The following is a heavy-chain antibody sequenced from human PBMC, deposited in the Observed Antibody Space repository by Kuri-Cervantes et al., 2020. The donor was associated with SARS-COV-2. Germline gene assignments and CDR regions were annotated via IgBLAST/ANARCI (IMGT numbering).Heavy chain of an antibody. J-gene: IGHJ2*01. CDR1: GFTFSNYA. D-gene: IGHD4-17*01. CDR2: ISVSGDST. CDR3: ARGYSDYGDRYFDL. Sequence: GGSLRLSCGASGFTFSNYAMSWVRQAPGKGLQWVSTISVSGDSTYYADSVKGRFTISRDNSKNTLYLQMNSLRAEDTAVYYCARGYSDYGDRYFDLWGRGTLVTVSS. V-gene: IGHV3-23*01.